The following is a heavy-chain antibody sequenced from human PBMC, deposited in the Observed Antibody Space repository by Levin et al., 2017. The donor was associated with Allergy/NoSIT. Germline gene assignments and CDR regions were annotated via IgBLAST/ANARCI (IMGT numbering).Heavy chain of an antibody. CDR1: GFSFSSLG. CDR3: AKARADDDAYDP. J-gene: IGHJ5*02. CDR2: ISYDGNHK. V-gene: IGHV3-30*18. D-gene: IGHD1-1*01. Sequence: GGSLRLSCAASGFSFSSLGMHWVRQAPGKGLEWVAVISYDGNHKNYAESVKGRFTISRDNSKNTLYLQMNSLRGEDAGVYECAKARADDDAYDPWGQATMVTVYS.